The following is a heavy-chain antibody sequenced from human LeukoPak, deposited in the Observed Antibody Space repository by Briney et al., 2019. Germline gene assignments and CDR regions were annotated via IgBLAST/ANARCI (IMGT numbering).Heavy chain of an antibody. CDR3: TREGSGRLIDY. Sequence: GGSLRLSCAASGFTFSNYWMSWVRQAPDKGLEWVAVISYEGSDKHYTDSVKGRFTISRDNSKKTLYLQMNSLRTEDTALYYCTREGSGRLIDYWGQGTLVTVSS. V-gene: IGHV3-30*03. D-gene: IGHD3-22*01. CDR1: GFTFSNYW. J-gene: IGHJ4*02. CDR2: ISYEGSDK.